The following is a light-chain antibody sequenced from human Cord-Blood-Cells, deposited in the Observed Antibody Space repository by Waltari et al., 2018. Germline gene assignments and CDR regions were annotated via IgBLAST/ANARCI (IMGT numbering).Light chain of an antibody. CDR3: CSYAGSRYV. CDR2: DVS. Sequence: QSALTQTRSVSGSPGQSVTISCTGTRSDVGGYNYVSWYQQNPGKAPKLMIYDVSKRPSGVPDRFSGSKSGNTASLTISGLQAEDEADYYCCSYAGSRYVFGTGTKVTVL. CDR1: RSDVGGYNY. J-gene: IGLJ1*01. V-gene: IGLV2-11*01.